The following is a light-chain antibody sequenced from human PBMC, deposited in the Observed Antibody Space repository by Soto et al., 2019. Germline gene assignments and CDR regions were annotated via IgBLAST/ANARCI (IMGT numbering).Light chain of an antibody. J-gene: IGKJ1*01. CDR2: DAS. CDR1: QSVSNN. Sequence: ILMTQSPATLSVSPGERATLSCRASQSVSNNLAWYQQKPGQAPRLLIYDASTRATGIPARFSGSGSGAEFTLTIRGLQSEDFAVYYCQQYNNWPPCTVGQGTKVEIK. V-gene: IGKV3-15*01. CDR3: QQYNNWPPCT.